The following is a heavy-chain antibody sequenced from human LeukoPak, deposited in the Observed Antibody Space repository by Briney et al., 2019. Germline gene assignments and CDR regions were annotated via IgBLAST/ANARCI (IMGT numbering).Heavy chain of an antibody. J-gene: IGHJ4*02. Sequence: ASVKVSCKASGGTFSSYAISWVRQAPGQGLEWMGRIVPILGIANYAQKFQGRVTITADKSTSTAYMELSSLRSEDTAVYYSASTETYYYDSSAFYWGQGTLVTVSS. CDR1: GGTFSSYA. V-gene: IGHV1-69*04. CDR2: IVPILGIA. CDR3: ASTETYYYDSSAFY. D-gene: IGHD3-22*01.